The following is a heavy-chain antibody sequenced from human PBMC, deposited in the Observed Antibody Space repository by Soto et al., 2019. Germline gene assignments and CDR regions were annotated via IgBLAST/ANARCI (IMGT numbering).Heavy chain of an antibody. CDR1: GLTFISYW. D-gene: IGHD4-17*01. CDR2: MNSDGSST. CDR3: ELSYTVTTDY. V-gene: IGHV3-74*01. J-gene: IGHJ4*02. Sequence: EVQLVESGGGLVQPGGSLRLSCAASGLTFISYWMHCVRQAPRKGLVLVSRMNSDGSSTNYADSVKGRFTISRDNAKNTRYLQMNSLRAEDTAVYYCELSYTVTTDYCGQGNMVTV.